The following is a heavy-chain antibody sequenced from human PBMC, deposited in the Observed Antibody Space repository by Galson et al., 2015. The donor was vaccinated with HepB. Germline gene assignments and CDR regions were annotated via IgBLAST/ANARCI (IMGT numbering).Heavy chain of an antibody. CDR2: ISYSGST. CDR3: ARAGRYSSRYFDY. V-gene: IGHV4-39*01. Sequence: LSLTCSVSGGSISSSTFYWGWIRQPPGQGLEWIGSISYSGSTYYNPSLRSRVTISLDTSKNQFSLKLSSVTAADTAVHYCARAGRYSSRYFDYWGQGTLVTVSS. D-gene: IGHD6-13*01. J-gene: IGHJ4*02. CDR1: GGSISSSTFY.